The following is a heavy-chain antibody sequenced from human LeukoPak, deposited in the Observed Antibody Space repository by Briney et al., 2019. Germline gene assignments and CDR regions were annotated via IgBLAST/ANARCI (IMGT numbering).Heavy chain of an antibody. D-gene: IGHD5-18*01. CDR2: INTNTGNP. CDR1: GYTFTNYG. J-gene: IGHJ4*02. V-gene: IGHV7-4-1*02. CDR3: GRDPKLGIRGYTYGYIDF. Sequence: ASVKVSCKASGYTFTNYGINWVRQAPGQGLEWMGWINTNTGNPTYAQGFFTGRYVFSLDTSVNTAYLQITGLKADDTAVYYCGRDPKLGIRGYTYGYIDFWGQGTLVTVAS.